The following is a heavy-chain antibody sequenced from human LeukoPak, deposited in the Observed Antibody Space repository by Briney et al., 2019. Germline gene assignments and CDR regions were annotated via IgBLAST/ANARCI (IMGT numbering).Heavy chain of an antibody. CDR3: ASEGRWNYYYYGMDV. J-gene: IGHJ6*02. CDR2: ISSSGSTI. CDR1: GFTFSDYY. V-gene: IGHV3-11*01. Sequence: GGSLRLSCAASGFTFSDYYMSWIRQAPGKGLEWVSYISSSGSTIYYADSVKGRFTISRDNAKNSLYLQMNNLIAEDTAVSYCASEGRWNYYYYGMDVWGQGTPVTVSS. D-gene: IGHD2-15*01.